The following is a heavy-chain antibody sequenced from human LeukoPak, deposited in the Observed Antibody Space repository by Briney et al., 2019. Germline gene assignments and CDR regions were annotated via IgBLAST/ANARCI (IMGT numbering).Heavy chain of an antibody. CDR2: ISSSKTDI. CDR1: GFTFNTYN. J-gene: IGHJ4*02. CDR3: VREGRSISVWCSGGSCYDFDY. Sequence: PGGSLRLSCAASGFTFNTYNMNWVSQAPGKGLEWVSSISSSKTDIYYADSVRGRFTISRDNVKNSLYLQMNSLRAEDTAVYYCVREGRSISVWCSGGSCYDFDYWGQGTLVTVSS. D-gene: IGHD2-15*01. V-gene: IGHV3-21*01.